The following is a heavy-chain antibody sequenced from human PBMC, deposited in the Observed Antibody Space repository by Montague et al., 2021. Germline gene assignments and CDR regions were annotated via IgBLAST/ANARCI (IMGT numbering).Heavy chain of an antibody. J-gene: IGHJ5*02. Sequence: SETLSLTCTVSGASITSNIYYWGWTRQSPGKGLEWIGCIYYSGNSFHQPALKSRITMAVDTSKNQFSLKLSSVTAADTAIYYCARVFSSWYVGWFDPWGQGTLVTVSS. D-gene: IGHD6-13*01. CDR2: IYYSGNS. CDR3: ARVFSSWYVGWFDP. CDR1: GASITSNIYY. V-gene: IGHV4-39*07.